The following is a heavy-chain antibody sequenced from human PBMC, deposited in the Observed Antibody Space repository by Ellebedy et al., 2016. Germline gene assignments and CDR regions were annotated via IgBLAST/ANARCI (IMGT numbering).Heavy chain of an antibody. CDR3: ARGASSAYQD. Sequence: GGSLRLSXEASGFTFNNYWMSWVRQAPGKGLEWVADIKEDGSEKYYVDSVKGRFTISRDNAKNSLNLQMNSLRVDDTAVYYCARGASSAYQDWGQGTLVIVSS. J-gene: IGHJ4*02. CDR2: IKEDGSEK. V-gene: IGHV3-7*01. CDR1: GFTFNNYW.